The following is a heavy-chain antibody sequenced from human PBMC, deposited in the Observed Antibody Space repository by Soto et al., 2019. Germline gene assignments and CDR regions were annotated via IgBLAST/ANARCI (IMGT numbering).Heavy chain of an antibody. CDR1: GFTFSSYW. J-gene: IGHJ6*03. V-gene: IGHV3-7*01. CDR2: IKQDGSEK. CDR3: ARTISGYELYYYYYYMDV. D-gene: IGHD5-12*01. Sequence: QPGGSLRLSCAASGFTFSSYWMSWVRQAPGKGLEWVANIKQDGSEKYYVDSVKGRFTISRDNAKNSLYLQMNSLRAEDTAVYYCARTISGYELYYYYYYMDVWGKGTTVTV.